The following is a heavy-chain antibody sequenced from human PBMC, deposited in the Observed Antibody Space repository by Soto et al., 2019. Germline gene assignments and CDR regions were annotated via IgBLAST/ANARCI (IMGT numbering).Heavy chain of an antibody. D-gene: IGHD6-6*01. V-gene: IGHV1-18*01. J-gene: IGHJ3*02. CDR2: ISTSTGNT. CDR1: GGTFSRYA. CDR3: ARGEGMAARHDGYDI. Sequence: ASVKVSFKASGGTFSRYAISWLRQAPGQGLEWMGWISTSTGNTNYAQKLQGRVTMTTDTSASTAYMELRSLRSDDTAVYYCARGEGMAARHDGYDIWGQGTMVTVSS.